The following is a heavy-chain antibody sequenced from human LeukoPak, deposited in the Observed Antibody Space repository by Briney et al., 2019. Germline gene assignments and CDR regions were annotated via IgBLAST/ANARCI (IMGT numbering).Heavy chain of an antibody. CDR3: ARGLQLGDYFDY. J-gene: IGHJ4*02. CDR1: GYSISSGYY. CDR2: VYHSGST. D-gene: IGHD5-18*01. Sequence: SETLSLTCTVSGYSISSGYYWGWIRQPPGKGLEWIGSVYHSGSTYYNPSLKSRVTISVDTSKNQFSLKLSSVTAADTAVYYCARGLQLGDYFDYWGQGTLVTVSS. V-gene: IGHV4-38-2*02.